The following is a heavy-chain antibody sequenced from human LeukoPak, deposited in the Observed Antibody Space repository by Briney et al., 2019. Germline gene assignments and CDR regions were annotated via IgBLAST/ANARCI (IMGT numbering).Heavy chain of an antibody. CDR3: ARQVRYGITIFGPYYYYMDV. D-gene: IGHD3-3*01. J-gene: IGHJ6*03. CDR2: IIPIFGTA. CDR1: GGTFSSYA. Sequence: VKVSCKASGGTFSSYAISWVRQAPGQGLEWMGGIIPIFGTANYAQKFQGRVTITTDESTSTAYMELSSLRSEDTAVYYCARQVRYGITIFGPYYYYMDVWGKGTTVTVSS. V-gene: IGHV1-69*05.